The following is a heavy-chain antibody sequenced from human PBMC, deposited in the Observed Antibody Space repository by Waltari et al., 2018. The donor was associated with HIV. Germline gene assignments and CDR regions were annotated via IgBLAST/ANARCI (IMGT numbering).Heavy chain of an antibody. V-gene: IGHV3-13*04. CDR3: VRVRDSSSGWYIFDY. CDR2: IGAAGDT. CDR1: GFTFNTYD. D-gene: IGHD6-19*01. Sequence: EVHLVESGGGLIQPGGSLRLSCAASGFTFNTYDMHWVRQAAGEGLQWVSAIGAAGDTYYSDSVKGRFTISREKAKNSLFLQMNSLRAGDMAVYFCVRVRDSSSGWYIFDYWGQGALVTVSS. J-gene: IGHJ4*02.